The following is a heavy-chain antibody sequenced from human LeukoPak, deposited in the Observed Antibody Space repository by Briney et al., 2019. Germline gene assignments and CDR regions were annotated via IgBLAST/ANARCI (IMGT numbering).Heavy chain of an antibody. J-gene: IGHJ4*02. CDR1: GGSISIYY. CDR3: ASRVYYDSRFDY. Sequence: SETLSLTCTVSGGSISIYYWSWIRQPPGKGLEWIGYTYNSGSTYYNPSLKSRVTISVDTSKNQFSLKLSSVTAADTAVYYCASRVYYDSRFDYWGQGTLVTVSS. D-gene: IGHD3-22*01. CDR2: TYNSGST. V-gene: IGHV4-4*08.